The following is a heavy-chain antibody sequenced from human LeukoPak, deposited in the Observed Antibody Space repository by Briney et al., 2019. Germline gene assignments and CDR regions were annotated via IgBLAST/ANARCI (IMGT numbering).Heavy chain of an antibody. CDR3: TTTYYDYVWGSYRYVDY. CDR1: GFIFSNAW. CDR2: IKSKTDGGTT. Sequence: GGSLGLPWAASGFIFSNAWMSGAPQAPGKGLEWVGRIKSKTDGGTTNYAAPVKGRFTISRDDSKNTLYLQMNSLKTEDTAVYYCTTTYYDYVWGSYRYVDYWGQGTLVTVSS. J-gene: IGHJ4*02. D-gene: IGHD3-16*02. V-gene: IGHV3-15*01.